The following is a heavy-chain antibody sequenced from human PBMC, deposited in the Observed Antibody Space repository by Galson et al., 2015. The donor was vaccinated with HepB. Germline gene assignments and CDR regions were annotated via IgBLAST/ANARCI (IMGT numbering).Heavy chain of an antibody. J-gene: IGHJ6*02. Sequence: SLRLSCAASGFTFSSYAMHWVRQAPGKGLEWVAVISYDGSNKYYADSVKGRFTISRDNSKNTLYLQMNSLRAEDTAVYYCARDYYDSSGYTRGMDVWGQGTTVTVSS. D-gene: IGHD3-22*01. V-gene: IGHV3-30-3*01. CDR2: ISYDGSNK. CDR3: ARDYYDSSGYTRGMDV. CDR1: GFTFSSYA.